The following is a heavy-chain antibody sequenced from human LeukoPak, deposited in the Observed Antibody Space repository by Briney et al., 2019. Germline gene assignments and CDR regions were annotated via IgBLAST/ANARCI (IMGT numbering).Heavy chain of an antibody. CDR2: IKQDGSEK. D-gene: IGHD3-22*01. CDR3: ARDANYYDSSGYYAYYYYGMDV. CDR1: GFTFSSYW. J-gene: IGHJ6*02. Sequence: GGSLRLSCAASGFTFSSYWMSWVRQAPGKGLEWVANIKQDGSEKYYVDSVKGRFTISRDNAKNSLYLQMNSLRAEGTAVYYCARDANYYDSSGYYAYYYYGMDVWGQGTTVTVSS. V-gene: IGHV3-7*01.